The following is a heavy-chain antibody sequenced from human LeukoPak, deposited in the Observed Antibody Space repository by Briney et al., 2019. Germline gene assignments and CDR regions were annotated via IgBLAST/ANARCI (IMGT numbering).Heavy chain of an antibody. CDR2: IKQDGSEK. CDR3: ARDFDQPGSY. Sequence: GGSLRLSCAASGFTFSSHWMSWVRQAPGKGLEWVANIKQDGSEKYYVDSVKGRFTISRDNAKNSLYLQMNSLRAEDTAVYYCARDFDQPGSYWGQGTLVTVSS. V-gene: IGHV3-7*03. CDR1: GFTFSSHW. D-gene: IGHD3-9*01. J-gene: IGHJ4*02.